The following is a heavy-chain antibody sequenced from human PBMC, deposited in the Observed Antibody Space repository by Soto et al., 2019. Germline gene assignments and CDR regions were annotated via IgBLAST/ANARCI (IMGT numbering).Heavy chain of an antibody. J-gene: IGHJ4*02. CDR2: INAGNGNT. D-gene: IGHD7-27*01. V-gene: IGHV1-3*01. Sequence: QVHLVQSATEVKRPGASVKVSCQTSGFTFTSHAIQWVRQAPGQRPEWRGWINAGNGNTKYSRRFQGRITITRDTAGSTAYMELDSLTSEDTALFYCARAPINPKWGVTMFDYWGQGTLVTVSS. CDR1: GFTFTSHA. CDR3: ARAPINPKWGVTMFDY.